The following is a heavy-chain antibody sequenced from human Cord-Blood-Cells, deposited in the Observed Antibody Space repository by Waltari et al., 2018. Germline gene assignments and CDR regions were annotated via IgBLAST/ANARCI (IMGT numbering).Heavy chain of an antibody. CDR2: INHSGST. J-gene: IGHJ4*02. Sequence: QVQLQQWGAGLLKPSETLSLTCAVYGGSFSGYYWSWIRQPPGKGPEWIGEINHSGSTNYNPSLKSRVTISVDTSKNQFSLKLSSVTAADTAVYYCARGIYCSGGSCYFDYWGQGTLVTVSS. D-gene: IGHD2-15*01. CDR3: ARGIYCSGGSCYFDY. CDR1: GGSFSGYY. V-gene: IGHV4-34*01.